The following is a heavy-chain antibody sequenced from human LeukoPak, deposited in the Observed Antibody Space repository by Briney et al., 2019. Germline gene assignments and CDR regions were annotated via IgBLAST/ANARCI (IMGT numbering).Heavy chain of an antibody. CDR3: ARESAQYTYGNSGLSFDI. Sequence: SVKVSCKASGGSFRNYAITWVRQAPGQGLEWVGRITPIVGRASYAQQFQGRVTIIADKSTATVYMELSSLRSEDTAVYYRARESAQYTYGNSGLSFDIWGQGTMVTVSS. CDR2: ITPIVGRA. J-gene: IGHJ3*02. D-gene: IGHD5-12*01. CDR1: GGSFRNYA. V-gene: IGHV1-69*04.